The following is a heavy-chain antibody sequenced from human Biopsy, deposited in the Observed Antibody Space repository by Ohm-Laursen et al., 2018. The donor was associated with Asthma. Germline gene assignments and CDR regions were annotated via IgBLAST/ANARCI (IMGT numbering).Heavy chain of an antibody. CDR2: ISYDGSKK. D-gene: IGHD1-20*01. Sequence: SLRLSCSASGVSLSSFGMNWVRQAPGKGLEWVAVISYDGSKKEYGDSVKGRFTISRDNSKDTVYLQMNSLRAEDTAVYYCAKGRYKWNDGYYGLDVWGQGTTVTVS. CDR1: GVSLSSFG. J-gene: IGHJ6*02. CDR3: AKGRYKWNDGYYGLDV. V-gene: IGHV3-30*18.